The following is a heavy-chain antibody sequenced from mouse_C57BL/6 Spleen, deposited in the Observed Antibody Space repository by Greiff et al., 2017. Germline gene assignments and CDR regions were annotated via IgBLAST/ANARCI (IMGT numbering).Heavy chain of an antibody. V-gene: IGHV1-85*01. Sequence: VQVVASGPELVKPGASVKLSCKASGYTFTSYDINWVKQRPGQGLEWIGWIYPRDGSTKYNEKFKGKATLTVDTSSSTAYMELHSLTSEDSAVYFCARRGYDYFDYWGQGTTLTVSS. CDR3: ARRGYDYFDY. J-gene: IGHJ2*01. CDR1: GYTFTSYD. D-gene: IGHD2-2*01. CDR2: IYPRDGST.